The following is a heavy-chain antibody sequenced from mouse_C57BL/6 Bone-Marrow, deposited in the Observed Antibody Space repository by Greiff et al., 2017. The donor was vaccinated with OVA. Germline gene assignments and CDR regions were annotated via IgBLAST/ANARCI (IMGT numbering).Heavy chain of an antibody. J-gene: IGHJ3*01. D-gene: IGHD3-2*02. CDR3: AREGTAQATYPWFAY. CDR1: GYTFTSYW. Sequence: VKLMESGAELVKPGASVKMSCKASGYTFTSYWITWVKQRPGQGLEWIGDIYPGSGSTNYNEKFKSKATLTVDTSSSTAYMQLSSLTSEDSAVYYCAREGTAQATYPWFAYWGQGTLVTVSA. V-gene: IGHV1-55*01. CDR2: IYPGSGST.